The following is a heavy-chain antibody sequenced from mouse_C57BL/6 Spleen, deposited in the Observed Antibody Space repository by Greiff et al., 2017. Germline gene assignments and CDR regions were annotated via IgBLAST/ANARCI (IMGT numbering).Heavy chain of an antibody. D-gene: IGHD1-1*01. CDR2: IDPSDSYT. Sequence: QVQLQQPGAELVKPGASVKLSCKASGYTFTSYWMQWVKQRPGQGLEWIGEIDPSDSYTNYNQKFKGKAPLTVDTSSSTAYLQLSSLTSEDSAVYYCARNYGSSGNYYFDYWGQGTTLTVSS. J-gene: IGHJ2*01. CDR3: ARNYGSSGNYYFDY. V-gene: IGHV1-50*01. CDR1: GYTFTSYW.